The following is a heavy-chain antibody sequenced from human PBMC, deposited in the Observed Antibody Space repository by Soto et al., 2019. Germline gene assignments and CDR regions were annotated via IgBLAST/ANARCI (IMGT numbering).Heavy chain of an antibody. V-gene: IGHV1-18*01. Sequence: ASVKVSCEASGYTFTSYGISWVRQAPGQGLEWMGWISAYNGNTNYAQKLQGRVTMTTDTSTSTAYMELRSLRSDDTAVYYCARSSQYYDFWSGGCDYWGQGTLVTVSS. CDR3: ARSSQYYDFWSGGCDY. CDR2: ISAYNGNT. CDR1: GYTFTSYG. J-gene: IGHJ4*02. D-gene: IGHD3-3*01.